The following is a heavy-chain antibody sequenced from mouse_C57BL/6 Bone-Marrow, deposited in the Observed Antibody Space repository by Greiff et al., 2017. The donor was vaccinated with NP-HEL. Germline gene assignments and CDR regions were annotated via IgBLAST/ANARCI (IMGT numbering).Heavy chain of an antibody. J-gene: IGHJ3*01. CDR2: IDPSDSYT. CDR3: ARVGSSYVEGFAY. CDR1: GYTFTSYW. V-gene: IGHV1-59*01. Sequence: QVQLQQPGAELVRPGTSVKLSCKASGYTFTSYWMHWVKQRPGQGLEWIGVIDPSDSYTNYNQKFKGKATLTVDTSSSTAYMQLSSLTSEDSAVYYCARVGSSYVEGFAYWGQGTLVTVSA. D-gene: IGHD1-1*01.